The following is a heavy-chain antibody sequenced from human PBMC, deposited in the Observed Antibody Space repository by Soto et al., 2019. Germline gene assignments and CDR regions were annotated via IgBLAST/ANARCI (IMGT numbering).Heavy chain of an antibody. D-gene: IGHD3-22*01. CDR2: INPSGGGT. J-gene: IGHJ3*01. V-gene: IGHV1-46*01. Sequence: APVKVSCKASGYTFTSYYIHWVRQAPGQGLEWMGIINPSGGGTSYAQKFLGRVTMTRDTSTNTIYMELSSLRSEDTAVYYCARDLDSSGYYSHLGAFDFWGQGTMVTVSS. CDR1: GYTFTSYY. CDR3: ARDLDSSGYYSHLGAFDF.